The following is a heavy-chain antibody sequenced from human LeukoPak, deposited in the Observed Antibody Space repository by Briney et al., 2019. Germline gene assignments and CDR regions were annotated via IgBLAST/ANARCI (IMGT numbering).Heavy chain of an antibody. D-gene: IGHD6-19*01. CDR2: INPNSGGT. J-gene: IGHJ5*02. CDR3: ARLGWYMGMYNWFDP. V-gene: IGHV1-2*02. Sequence: ASVKVSCKASGYTFTGYYIHWVRQAPGQGLEWMGWINPNSGGTNYAQKFQGRVTMTRDTSISTAYMELSRLRSDDTAVYYCARLGWYMGMYNWFDPWGQGTLVTVSS. CDR1: GYTFTGYY.